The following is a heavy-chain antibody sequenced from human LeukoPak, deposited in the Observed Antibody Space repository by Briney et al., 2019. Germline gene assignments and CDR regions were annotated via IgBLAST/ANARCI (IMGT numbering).Heavy chain of an antibody. CDR2: IIPIFGTA. CDR3: AIPAAGPLGFQH. D-gene: IGHD6-13*01. V-gene: IGHV1-69*05. J-gene: IGHJ1*01. CDR1: GGTFSSCA. Sequence: SVKVSCRASGGTFSSCAISWVQQAPGQGLEWMGGIIPIFGTANYAQKFQGRVTITTDESTSTAYMELSSLRSEDTAVYYCAIPAAGPLGFQHWGQGTLVTVSS.